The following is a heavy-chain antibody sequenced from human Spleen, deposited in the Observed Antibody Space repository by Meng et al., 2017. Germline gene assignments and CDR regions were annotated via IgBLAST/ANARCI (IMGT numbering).Heavy chain of an antibody. Sequence: QVQLRESGPALVKPSETLSLTCTVSGGSISNSDYYWSWIRQPPGKGLEWIGSIGHSGITYYTPSLKSRVTVSIDTSKSQFSLKLTSVTAADTAVYYCVRSSGWVRTGFDPWGQGTLVTVSS. CDR2: IGHSGIT. CDR1: GGSISNSDYY. J-gene: IGHJ5*02. D-gene: IGHD6-19*01. CDR3: VRSSGWVRTGFDP. V-gene: IGHV4-39*01.